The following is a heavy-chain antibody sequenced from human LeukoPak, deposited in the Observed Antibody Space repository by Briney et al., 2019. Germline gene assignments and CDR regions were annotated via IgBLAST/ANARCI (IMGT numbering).Heavy chain of an antibody. V-gene: IGHV1-24*01. J-gene: IGHJ1*01. CDR3: ATEVVVPAAMGAEYFQH. Sequence: ASVKVSCKVSGYTLTELSMHWVRQAPGKGLEWMGGFDPEDGETIYAQKFQGRVTMTEDTSTDTAYMELSSPRSEDTAVYYCATEVVVPAAMGAEYFQHWGQGTLVTVSS. CDR2: FDPEDGET. CDR1: GYTLTELS. D-gene: IGHD2-2*01.